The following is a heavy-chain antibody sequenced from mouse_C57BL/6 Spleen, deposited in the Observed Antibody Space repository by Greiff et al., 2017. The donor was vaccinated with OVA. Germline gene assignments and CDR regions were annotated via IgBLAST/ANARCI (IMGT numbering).Heavy chain of an antibody. Sequence: EVQLVESEGGLVQPGSSMKLSCTASGFTFSDYYMAWVRQVPEKGLEWVANINYDGSSTYYLDSLKSRFIISRDNAKNILYLQMSSLKSEDTATYYCARDIYYGSDWYFDVWGTGTTVTVSS. D-gene: IGHD1-1*01. J-gene: IGHJ1*03. CDR3: ARDIYYGSDWYFDV. V-gene: IGHV5-16*01. CDR2: INYDGSST. CDR1: GFTFSDYY.